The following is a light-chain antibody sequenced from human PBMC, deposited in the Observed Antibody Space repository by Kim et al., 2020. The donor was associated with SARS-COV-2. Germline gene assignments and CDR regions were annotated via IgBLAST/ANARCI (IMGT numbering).Light chain of an antibody. Sequence: ASVGDSVTITCRASQDITNSLAWFQQKPGKVPKRLIFGASNLQSGVPSRFSGSGSGTEFTLTISSLQPDDFATYYCLQHNSYPRTFGGGTKVDIK. CDR2: GAS. V-gene: IGKV1-17*03. CDR1: QDITNS. CDR3: LQHNSYPRT. J-gene: IGKJ4*01.